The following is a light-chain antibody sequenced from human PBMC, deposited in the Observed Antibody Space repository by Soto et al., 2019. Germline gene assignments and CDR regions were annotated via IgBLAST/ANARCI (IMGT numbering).Light chain of an antibody. Sequence: EIVLTQSPATLSLSPGDRATLSCRASQSVITYLAWYQQKPGQAPRLLIYDASNRATGIPARFSGSGSGTDFTLTISSLEPEDFAVYYCQQRINWPPYTCGHGTKLAIK. V-gene: IGKV3-11*01. CDR3: QQRINWPPYT. CDR1: QSVITY. CDR2: DAS. J-gene: IGKJ2*01.